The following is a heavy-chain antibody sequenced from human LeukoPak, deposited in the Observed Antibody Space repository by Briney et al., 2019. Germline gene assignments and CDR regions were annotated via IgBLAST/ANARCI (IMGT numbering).Heavy chain of an antibody. Sequence: ASVKVSCKASRGTFSSYAISWVRQAPGQGLEWMGGGIPIFGTANYAQKFQGRVTITADECTSTAYTELSSLRSEDTAVYYCASTVWDGYNSPKFDYWGQGTLVTLSS. CDR2: GIPIFGTA. CDR3: ASTVWDGYNSPKFDY. V-gene: IGHV1-69*13. D-gene: IGHD5-24*01. J-gene: IGHJ4*02. CDR1: RGTFSSYA.